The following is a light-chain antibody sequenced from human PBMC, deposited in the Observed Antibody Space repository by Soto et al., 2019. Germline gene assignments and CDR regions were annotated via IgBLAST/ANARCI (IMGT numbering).Light chain of an antibody. CDR1: SSDIGGFNY. V-gene: IGLV2-14*01. Sequence: QSVLTQPASVSGSPGHSITISCTGTSSDIGGFNYVSWYQHHPGKAPKLIIFDVSNRPSGISNRFSASKSGSTASLTISGLQAEDEGDFYCSSYTHSSAWVFGGGTKLTVL. CDR2: DVS. J-gene: IGLJ3*02. CDR3: SSYTHSSAWV.